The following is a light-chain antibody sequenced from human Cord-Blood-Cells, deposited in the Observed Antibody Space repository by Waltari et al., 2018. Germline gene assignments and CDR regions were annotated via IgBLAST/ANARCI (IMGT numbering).Light chain of an antibody. Sequence: EIVMPQSPPTLSVSPGERDTLSCRASQSVSSNLAWYQQKPGQAPRLLLYGAPTRATGIPARFSGSGSGTEFTLTISSLQSEDFAVYYCQQYNNWPPWTFGQGTKVEIK. CDR3: QQYNNWPPWT. CDR2: GAP. J-gene: IGKJ1*01. V-gene: IGKV3-15*01. CDR1: QSVSSN.